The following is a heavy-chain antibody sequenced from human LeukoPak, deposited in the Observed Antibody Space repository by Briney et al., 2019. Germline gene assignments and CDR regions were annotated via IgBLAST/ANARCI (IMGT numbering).Heavy chain of an antibody. CDR3: ARVQYYGSGSYYTGAFDI. CDR2: IYYSGST. V-gene: IGHV4-61*08. CDR1: GVSISSSGYY. J-gene: IGHJ3*02. Sequence: SETLSLTCTVSGVSISSSGYYWGWIRQPPGKGLEWIGYIYYSGSTNYNPSLKSRVTISVDTSKNQFSLKLSSVTAADTAVYYCARVQYYGSGSYYTGAFDIWGQGTMVTVSS. D-gene: IGHD3-10*01.